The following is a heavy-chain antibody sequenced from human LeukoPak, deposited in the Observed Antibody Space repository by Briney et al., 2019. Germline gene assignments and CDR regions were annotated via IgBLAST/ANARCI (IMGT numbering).Heavy chain of an antibody. Sequence: GGSLRLSCAASGFTFSSYSMNWVRQAPGKGLEWMSYITSSSDTIQYADSVKGRFTVSRDNAKNSLFLQMSSLRDEDTAVYYCARDYYDSSGYYMGDYWGQGTLVTVSS. D-gene: IGHD3-22*01. CDR1: GFTFSSYS. J-gene: IGHJ4*02. V-gene: IGHV3-48*02. CDR3: ARDYYDSSGYYMGDY. CDR2: ITSSSDTI.